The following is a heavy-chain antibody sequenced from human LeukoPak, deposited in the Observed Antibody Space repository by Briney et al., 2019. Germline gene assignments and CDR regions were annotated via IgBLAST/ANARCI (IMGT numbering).Heavy chain of an antibody. CDR2: ISGSGGST. CDR3: AKVAVADGYNWFDP. CDR1: RFTFSSYA. Sequence: GGSLRLSCAASRFTFSSYAMSWVRQAPGKGLEWVSAISGSGGSTYYAASVKGRFTISRDNSKNTLYLQMNSLRAEDTAVYYCAKVAVADGYNWFDPWGQGTLVTVSS. D-gene: IGHD6-19*01. V-gene: IGHV3-23*01. J-gene: IGHJ5*02.